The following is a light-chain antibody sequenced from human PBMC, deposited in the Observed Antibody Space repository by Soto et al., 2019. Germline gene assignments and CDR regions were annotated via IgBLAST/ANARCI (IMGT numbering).Light chain of an antibody. CDR2: DVS. J-gene: IGLJ2*01. V-gene: IGLV2-14*03. CDR3: SSFGGSSTR. Sequence: ALTQPASVSGSPGQSITISCTGTSSDVGGSNYVSWYQQHPGEAPKLMIYDVSYRPSGISNRFSGSKSGNTASLTISRLQAEDEADYFCSSFGGSSTRFGGGTKVTVL. CDR1: SSDVGGSNY.